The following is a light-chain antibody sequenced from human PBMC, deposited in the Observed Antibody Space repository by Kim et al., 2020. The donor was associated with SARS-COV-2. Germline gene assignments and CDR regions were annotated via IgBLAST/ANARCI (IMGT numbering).Light chain of an antibody. CDR3: HKYNSYSPWT. V-gene: IGKV1-5*01. Sequence: DIQMTQSPSTLSASVGDRVTITCRASQSISSWLAWYQQKPGKAPKLLIYDASSLESGVPSRFSGSGSGTEFTLTISSLQPDDFATYYCHKYNSYSPWTFGQGTKVDI. CDR1: QSISSW. J-gene: IGKJ1*01. CDR2: DAS.